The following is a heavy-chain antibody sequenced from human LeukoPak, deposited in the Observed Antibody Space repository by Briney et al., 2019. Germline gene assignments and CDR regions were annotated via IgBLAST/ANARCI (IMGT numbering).Heavy chain of an antibody. D-gene: IGHD6-6*01. CDR2: INQNGRT. CDR1: GGSFRNYY. V-gene: IGHV4-34*01. J-gene: IGHJ5*02. CDR3: AVRDGHSTSSGDT. Sequence: PSETLSLTCGFYGGSFRNYYWSCIRQSPGKGLEWIGEINQNGRTNYNPSLKTRLTISVDTAKNLFSLNLTSMTAADTATYYCAVRDGHSTSSGDTWGQGTLVTVSS.